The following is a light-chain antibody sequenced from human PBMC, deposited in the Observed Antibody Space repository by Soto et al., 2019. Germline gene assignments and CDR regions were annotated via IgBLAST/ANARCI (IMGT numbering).Light chain of an antibody. CDR2: LEGSGSY. CDR3: ETWDSNTVV. V-gene: IGLV4-60*02. J-gene: IGLJ2*01. CDR1: SGHSSYI. Sequence: QPVLTQSSSASASLGSSVKLTCTLSSGHSSYIIAWHQQQPGKAPRYLMKLEGSGSYNKGSGVPDRFSGSSSGADRYLTISNLQFEDEADYYCETWDSNTVVFVGGTQLTVL.